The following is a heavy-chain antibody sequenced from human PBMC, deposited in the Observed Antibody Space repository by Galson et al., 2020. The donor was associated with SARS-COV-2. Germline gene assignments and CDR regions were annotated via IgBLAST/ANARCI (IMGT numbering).Heavy chain of an antibody. CDR1: GGSISSYY. V-gene: IGHV4-59*13. D-gene: IGHD3-10*01. CDR2: IYYSGST. Sequence: SETLSLTCTVSGGSISSYYWSWIRQPPGKGLEWIGYIYYSGSTNYNPSLKSRVTISVDTSKNQFSLKLSSVTAADTAVYYCARVILWFGELFGAFDIWGQGTMVTVSS. CDR3: ARVILWFGELFGAFDI. J-gene: IGHJ3*02.